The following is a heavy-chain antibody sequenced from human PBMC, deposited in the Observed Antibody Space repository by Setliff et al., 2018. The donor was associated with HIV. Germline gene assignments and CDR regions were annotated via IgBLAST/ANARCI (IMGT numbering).Heavy chain of an antibody. D-gene: IGHD3-10*01. CDR2: IYSGGDT. V-gene: IGHV3-66*02. Sequence: GGSLRLSCAASGFTVSTYYMSWVRQAPGKGLEWISTIYSGGDTYHADSVKGRVTLSRDNSKNTLYLQMNSLRPEDTAVYYRARVRLYNNALDYWGQGTLVTVSS. CDR3: ARVRLYNNALDY. CDR1: GFTVSTYY. J-gene: IGHJ4*02.